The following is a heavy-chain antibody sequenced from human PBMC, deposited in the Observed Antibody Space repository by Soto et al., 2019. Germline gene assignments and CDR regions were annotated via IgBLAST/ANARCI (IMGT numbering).Heavy chain of an antibody. J-gene: IGHJ5*02. CDR2: INSRSDTM. Sequence: GGSLRLSCAASVFTFSNYNMNWVRQAPGKGLEWLSYINSRSDTMLYADSVKGRFSISRDNARNSLYLQMNSLRAEDTAVYYCARASGGYDYFWFDPWGQGTLVTVSS. V-gene: IGHV3-48*01. CDR3: ARASGGYDYFWFDP. CDR1: VFTFSNYN. D-gene: IGHD5-12*01.